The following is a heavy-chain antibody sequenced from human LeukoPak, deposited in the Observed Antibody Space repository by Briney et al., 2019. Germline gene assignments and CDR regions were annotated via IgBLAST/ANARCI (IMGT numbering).Heavy chain of an antibody. CDR1: GASIISYY. CDR2: IHYSGST. Sequence: PSETLSLTCTVSGASIISYYWNWIRQPPGKGLEWIGYIHYSGSTDSNPSLKSRVTMSVDTSKRQFPLRLSSVTAADTAVYFCARDGRMYDKSGFYYFDYWGQGTLATVSS. D-gene: IGHD3-22*01. J-gene: IGHJ4*02. V-gene: IGHV4-59*01. CDR3: ARDGRMYDKSGFYYFDY.